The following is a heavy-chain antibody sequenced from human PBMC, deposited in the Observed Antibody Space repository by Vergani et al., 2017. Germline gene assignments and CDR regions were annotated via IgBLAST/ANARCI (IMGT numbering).Heavy chain of an antibody. CDR1: GGPISSYY. CDR3: ARTRGQWLVTPFDY. Sequence: QVQLQESGPGLVKPSETLSLTCTVSGGPISSYYWSWIRQPPGKGLEWIGYIYYSGSTNYNPSLKSRVTISVDTSKNQFSLKLSSVTAADTAVYYCARTRGQWLVTPFDYWGQGTLVTVSS. CDR2: IYYSGST. J-gene: IGHJ4*02. D-gene: IGHD6-19*01. V-gene: IGHV4-59*01.